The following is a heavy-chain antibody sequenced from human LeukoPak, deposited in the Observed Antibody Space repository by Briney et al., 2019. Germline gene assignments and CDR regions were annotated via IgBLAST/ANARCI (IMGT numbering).Heavy chain of an antibody. D-gene: IGHD3-9*01. CDR3: SRVGTYYDILTGFDY. J-gene: IGHJ4*02. Sequence: SETLSLTCTVSSGSISSGDYYWSWIRQPPGKGLEWIGYIYYSGSTYYNPSLKSRVTISVDTSKNQFSLKLSSVTAAGTAVYYCSRVGTYYDILTGFDYWGQGTLVTVSS. CDR2: IYYSGST. CDR1: SGSISSGDYY. V-gene: IGHV4-30-4*01.